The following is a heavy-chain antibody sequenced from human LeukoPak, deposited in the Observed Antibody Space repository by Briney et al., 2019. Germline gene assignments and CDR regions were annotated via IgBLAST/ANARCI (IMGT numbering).Heavy chain of an antibody. J-gene: IGHJ4*02. D-gene: IGHD2-2*01. CDR2: IRYDGSNK. Sequence: GGSLRLSCAASGFTFSSYGMHWVRQAPGKGLEWVAFIRYDGSNKYYADSVKGRFTISRHNSKNTLYLQMNSLRAEDTAVYYCAKTIWTLIVVVPAAVDFDYWGQGTLVTVSS. CDR1: GFTFSSYG. V-gene: IGHV3-30*02. CDR3: AKTIWTLIVVVPAAVDFDY.